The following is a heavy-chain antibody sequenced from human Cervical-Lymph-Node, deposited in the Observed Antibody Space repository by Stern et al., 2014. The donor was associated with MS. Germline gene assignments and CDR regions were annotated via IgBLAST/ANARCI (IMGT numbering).Heavy chain of an antibody. D-gene: IGHD3-10*01. CDR2: ISAYNGNT. CDR3: ARDGSYYGMDV. J-gene: IGHJ6*02. Sequence: VQLVQSGAEVKKPGASVKVSCKASGYTFTSYGISWVRQAPGQGLEWLGWISAYNGNTNYAQQLQGRVTMPTDTSPSTAYMELRSLRSDDTAVYYCARDGSYYGMDVWGQGTTVTVSS. V-gene: IGHV1-18*04. CDR1: GYTFTSYG.